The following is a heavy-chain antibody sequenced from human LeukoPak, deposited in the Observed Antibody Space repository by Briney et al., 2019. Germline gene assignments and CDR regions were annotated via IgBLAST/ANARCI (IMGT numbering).Heavy chain of an antibody. CDR3: ARIQRWLQLQRLDN. CDR2: INHSGST. CDR1: GGSFSGDY. D-gene: IGHD5-24*01. V-gene: IGHV4-34*01. Sequence: PSETLSLTCAVDGGSFSGDYWSWIRQPPGKGLEWIGEINHSGSTNYNPSLKRRASISVDTSKNQSTLKPSSATAAATAVYYCARIQRWLQLQRLDNGGEGTLVTVSS. J-gene: IGHJ4*02.